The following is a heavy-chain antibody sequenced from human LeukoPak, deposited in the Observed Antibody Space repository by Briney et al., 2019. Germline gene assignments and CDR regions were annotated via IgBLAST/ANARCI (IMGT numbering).Heavy chain of an antibody. CDR3: ANDMAGCNYYGSGSYYFCLDY. D-gene: IGHD3-10*01. Sequence: GGSLRLSCAASGFTFSSYAMSWARQAPGKGLEWVSHISGSGGSTYYASSVKGRLTISRDNSKNTLYLQMNSLRAEDTAVYYCANDMAGCNYYGSGSYYFCLDYWGQGTLVTVAS. J-gene: IGHJ4*02. CDR1: GFTFSSYA. CDR2: ISGSGGST. V-gene: IGHV3-23*01.